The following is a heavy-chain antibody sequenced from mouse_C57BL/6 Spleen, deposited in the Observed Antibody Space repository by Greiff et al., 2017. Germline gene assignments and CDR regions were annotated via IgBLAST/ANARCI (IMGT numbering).Heavy chain of an antibody. V-gene: IGHV1-55*01. CDR3: ARDEYSCVYYFDY. J-gene: IGHJ2*01. D-gene: IGHD2-12*01. CDR2: IYPGSGST. Sequence: QVQLQQPGAELVKPGASVKMSCKASGYTFTSYWITWVKQRPGQGLEWIGDIYPGSGSTNYNEKLKSKATLTVDTSSSTAYMQLSSLTSEDSAVYNCARDEYSCVYYFDYWGQGTTLTVSS. CDR1: GYTFTSYW.